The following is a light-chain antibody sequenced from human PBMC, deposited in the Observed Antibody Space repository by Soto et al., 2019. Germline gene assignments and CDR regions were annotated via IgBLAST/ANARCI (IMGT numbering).Light chain of an antibody. V-gene: IGLV2-14*01. CDR1: SSDVGGYNY. CDR3: SSYTSSSTVGV. J-gene: IGLJ1*01. Sequence: QSVLTQPASVSGSPGQSITISCSGTSSDVGGYNYVSWYQQHPGKVPKLMIYDVSNRPSGVSNRFSGSKSGNTASLTISGLQAEAEADYYCSSYTSSSTVGVFGTGTKVTVL. CDR2: DVS.